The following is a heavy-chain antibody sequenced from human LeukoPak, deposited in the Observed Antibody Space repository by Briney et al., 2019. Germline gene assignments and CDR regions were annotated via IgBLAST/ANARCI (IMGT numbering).Heavy chain of an antibody. Sequence: SETLSLTCTVSGYSISSGYYWGWIRQPPGKGLEWIGSIYHSGSTYYNPSLKSRVTISVDTSKNQFSLKLSPVTAADTAVYYCARSVSTKGLFDYWGQGTLVTVSS. D-gene: IGHD5/OR15-5a*01. CDR2: IYHSGST. J-gene: IGHJ4*02. V-gene: IGHV4-38-2*02. CDR3: ARSVSTKGLFDY. CDR1: GYSISSGYY.